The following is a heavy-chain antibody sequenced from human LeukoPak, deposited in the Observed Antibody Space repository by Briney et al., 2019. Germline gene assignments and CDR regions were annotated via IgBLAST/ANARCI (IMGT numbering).Heavy chain of an antibody. V-gene: IGHV3-11*04. CDR2: ISSSGSTI. CDR1: GFTFSDYY. Sequence: GGSLRLSCAASGFTFSDYYMSWIRQAPGKGLEWVSYISSSGSTIYYADFVKGRFTISRDNARNTVYLQINSLTAEDTAVYYCARGLRDRYGIGVWGQGTTVTVSS. D-gene: IGHD5-12*01. J-gene: IGHJ6*02. CDR3: ARGLRDRYGIGV.